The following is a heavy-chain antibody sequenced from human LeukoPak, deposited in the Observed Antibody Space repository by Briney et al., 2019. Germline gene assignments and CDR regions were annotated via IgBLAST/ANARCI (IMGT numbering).Heavy chain of an antibody. CDR1: GFTFSSYA. CDR3: TTGGDIVVVPAAIRPNWFDP. Sequence: GGSLRLSCAASGFTFSSYAMSWVRQAPGKGLEWVSAISGSGGSTYYADSVKGRFTISRDNSKNTLYLQMNSLRAEDTAVYYCTTGGDIVVVPAAIRPNWFDPWGQGTLVTVSS. CDR2: ISGSGGST. D-gene: IGHD2-2*01. J-gene: IGHJ5*02. V-gene: IGHV3-23*01.